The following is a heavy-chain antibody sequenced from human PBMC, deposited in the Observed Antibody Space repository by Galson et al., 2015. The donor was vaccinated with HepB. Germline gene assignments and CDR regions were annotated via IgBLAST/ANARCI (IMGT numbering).Heavy chain of an antibody. D-gene: IGHD3-9*01. CDR2: INAGNGNT. CDR3: ARGPHYDILTGYRETPIWVDP. J-gene: IGHJ5*02. V-gene: IGHV1-3*01. CDR1: GYTFTSFA. Sequence: SVKVSCKASGYTFTSFALHWVRQAPGQRLEWMGWINAGNGNTKHSQKFQDRVTITRDTSANTAYMELSSLRSEDTAVYYCARGPHYDILTGYRETPIWVDPWGLGTLVTVSS.